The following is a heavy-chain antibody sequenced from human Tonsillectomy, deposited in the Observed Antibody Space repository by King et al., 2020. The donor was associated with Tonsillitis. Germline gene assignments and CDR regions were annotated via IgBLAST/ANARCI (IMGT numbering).Heavy chain of an antibody. J-gene: IGHJ4*02. Sequence: EVQLVESGGGLVQPGRSLRLSCAASGFTFDDYAMDWVGQATGKGLEWVSGISWNSGSIGYADSVKGRFTISRDNAKNSLYLQMNSLRAEDTALYYCAKVNALWDISGYGFYYWGQGTLVTVSS. CDR2: ISWNSGSI. CDR3: AKVNALWDISGYGFYY. V-gene: IGHV3-9*01. D-gene: IGHD3-22*01. CDR1: GFTFDDYA.